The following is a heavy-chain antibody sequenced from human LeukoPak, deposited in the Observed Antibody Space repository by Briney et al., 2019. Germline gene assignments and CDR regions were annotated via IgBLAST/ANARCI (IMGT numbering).Heavy chain of an antibody. J-gene: IGHJ5*02. CDR2: INHSGST. Sequence: ETLSLTCAVYGGSFSGYYWSWIRQPPGKGLEWIGEINHSGSTNYNPSLKSRVTISVDTSKNQFSLKLTSVTAADTAVYYCARRRLSYYYGSGSTYNWFDPWGQGTLVTVSS. CDR1: GGSFSGYY. V-gene: IGHV4-34*01. CDR3: ARRRLSYYYGSGSTYNWFDP. D-gene: IGHD3-10*01.